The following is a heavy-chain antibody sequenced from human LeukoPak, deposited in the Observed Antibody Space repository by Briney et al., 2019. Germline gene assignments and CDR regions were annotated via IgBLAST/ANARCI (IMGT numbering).Heavy chain of an antibody. D-gene: IGHD2-2*01. J-gene: IGHJ4*02. V-gene: IGHV4-34*01. CDR2: INHSGST. CDR1: GGSFSGYY. CDR3: ARGPDIVVVPAAIIFDY. Sequence: SETLSLTCAVYGGSFSGYYWSWLRQPPGKGLEWIGEINHSGSTNYNPSLKSLVTISVDTSKNQFSLKLSSVTAADTAVYYCARGPDIVVVPAAIIFDYWGQGTLVTVSS.